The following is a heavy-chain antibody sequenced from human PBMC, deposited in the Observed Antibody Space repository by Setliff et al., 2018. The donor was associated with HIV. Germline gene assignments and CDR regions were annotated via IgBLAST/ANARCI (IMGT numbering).Heavy chain of an antibody. Sequence: ASVKVSCKSSGYTFTSYYMHWVRQAPGQGLEWMGIINPSSGSTTYAQKFQARVTMTRDTSTSTVYMELSSLRSEDTAVYYCARDPAPSSSASYFQHWGQGTPVTVSS. V-gene: IGHV1-46*01. CDR2: INPSSGST. D-gene: IGHD6-6*01. CDR1: GYTFTSYY. J-gene: IGHJ1*01. CDR3: ARDPAPSSSASYFQH.